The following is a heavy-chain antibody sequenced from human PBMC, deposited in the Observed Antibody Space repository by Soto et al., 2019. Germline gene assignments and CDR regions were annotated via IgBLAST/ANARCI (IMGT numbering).Heavy chain of an antibody. CDR3: ARYNSYAIDY. CDR2: IHYSGNT. V-gene: IGHV4-59*01. Sequence: VQLQESGPGLVKPSETLSLTCTVSGTSISSYYWSWIRQPPGKGLEWIANIHYSGNTNYNPSLASRVTLSVDTSKNQFSLKMTSVTAADRAMYFCARYNSYAIDYWGRGTLVTVSS. CDR1: GTSISSYY. D-gene: IGHD2-8*01. J-gene: IGHJ4*02.